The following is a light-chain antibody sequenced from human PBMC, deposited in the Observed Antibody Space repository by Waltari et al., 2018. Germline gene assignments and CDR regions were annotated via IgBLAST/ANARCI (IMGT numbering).Light chain of an antibody. CDR3: QQYNNWPLT. Sequence: ERVMTQSPATLSVSPGERATLSYRARQSVDSNVAWYQQKPGQAPRLLIYGASTRATGIPARFSGSGSGTDFTLTISSLQSEDFALYYCQQYNNWPLTFGQGTRLEIK. V-gene: IGKV3-15*01. CDR2: GAS. J-gene: IGKJ5*01. CDR1: QSVDSN.